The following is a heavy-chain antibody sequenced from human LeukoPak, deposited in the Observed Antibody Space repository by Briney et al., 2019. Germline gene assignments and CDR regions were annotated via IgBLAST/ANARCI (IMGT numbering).Heavy chain of an antibody. D-gene: IGHD2-15*01. Sequence: GGSLRLSCAASGVTFSNAWTSSVRETLEARLWWGGRIKSKTDGMTTDYAAPVKGRFTISRDDSKNTLYLQMNSLKTEDTAVYYCNSRDTVDFDYWGQGTLVTVSS. J-gene: IGHJ4*02. CDR2: IKSKTDGMTT. V-gene: IGHV3-15*01. CDR1: GVTFSNAW. CDR3: NSRDTVDFDY.